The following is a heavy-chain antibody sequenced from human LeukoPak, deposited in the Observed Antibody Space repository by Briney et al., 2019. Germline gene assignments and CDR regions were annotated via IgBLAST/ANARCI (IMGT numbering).Heavy chain of an antibody. Sequence: PGGSLRLSCTASGFTFGDYAMSWVRQAPGKGLEWVSYISSSGSTIYYADSVKGRFTISRDNAKNSLYLQMNSLRAEDTAVYYCARDLDWVDYWGQGTLVTVSS. CDR2: ISSSGSTI. CDR1: GFTFGDYA. V-gene: IGHV3-11*04. J-gene: IGHJ4*02. D-gene: IGHD2-21*01. CDR3: ARDLDWVDY.